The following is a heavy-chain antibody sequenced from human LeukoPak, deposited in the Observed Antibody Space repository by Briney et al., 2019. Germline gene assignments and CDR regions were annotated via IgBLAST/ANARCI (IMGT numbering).Heavy chain of an antibody. J-gene: IGHJ4*02. CDR1: GGSFSGYY. CDR2: INHSGST. D-gene: IGHD6-19*01. Sequence: SETLSLTCAVYGGSFSGYYWSWIRQPPGKGLEWIGEINHSGSTNYNPSLKSRVTISVDTSKNQFSLKLSSVTAADTAVYYCARSRGDSTGWYTFDYWGQGTLVTVSS. V-gene: IGHV4-34*01. CDR3: ARSRGDSTGWYTFDY.